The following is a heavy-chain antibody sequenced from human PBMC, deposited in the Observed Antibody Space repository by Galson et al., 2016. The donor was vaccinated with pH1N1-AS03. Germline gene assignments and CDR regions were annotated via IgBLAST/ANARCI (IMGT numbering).Heavy chain of an antibody. V-gene: IGHV3-15*01. D-gene: IGHD3-22*01. CDR3: TADLDYYDSSSFYSDFDS. CDR2: IKSKSEGGTT. J-gene: IGHJ4*02. CDR1: GFTFSNSD. Sequence: SLRLSCAASGFTFSNSDMNWVRQAPGKELEWVGRIKSKSEGGTTNYDPPVKGRFTISRDDSKNTLFLQMNSLKTADTALYYCTADLDYYDSSSFYSDFDSWGQGTLVTVSS.